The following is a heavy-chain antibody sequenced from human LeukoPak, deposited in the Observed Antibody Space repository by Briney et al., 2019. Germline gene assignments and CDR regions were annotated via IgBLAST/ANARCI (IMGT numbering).Heavy chain of an antibody. D-gene: IGHD3-22*01. Sequence: ASVKVSCKASGYTFTYYGISWVRQAPGQGLEWMGWISTYNGNTNYAQKVQGRVTMTTDTSTSTAYMELRSLRTDDMGVYYCVRVAGVSIAMTVLVMPISFDYWAREPWSPSPQ. CDR2: ISTYNGNT. CDR3: VRVAGVSIAMTVLVMPISFDY. V-gene: IGHV1-18*03. CDR1: GYTFTYYG. J-gene: IGHJ4*02.